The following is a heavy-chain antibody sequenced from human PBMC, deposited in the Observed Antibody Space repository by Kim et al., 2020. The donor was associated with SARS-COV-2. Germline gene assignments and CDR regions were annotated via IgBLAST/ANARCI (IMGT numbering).Heavy chain of an antibody. CDR2: VKQDGSER. Sequence: GGSLRLSCAASGFTFSSYWMSWVRQAPGKGREWVANVKQDGSERNYVDSVKGRFTISRDNAKNSLYLQMDSLRVEDTAVYYCARGSGSYYIHWGQGTLVTVSS. CDR1: GFTFSSYW. D-gene: IGHD3-10*01. J-gene: IGHJ4*02. CDR3: ARGSGSYYIH. V-gene: IGHV3-7*01.